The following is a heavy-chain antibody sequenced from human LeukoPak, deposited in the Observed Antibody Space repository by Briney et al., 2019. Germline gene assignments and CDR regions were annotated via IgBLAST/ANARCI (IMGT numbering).Heavy chain of an antibody. CDR2: IYYSGST. Sequence: SETLSLTCTVSGGSISSYYWSWIRQPPGKGLEWIGYIYYSGSTNYNPSLKSRVTISVDTSKNQFSLKLSSVTAADTAVYYCARDGLNTMVRGKIHYYYMDVWGKGTTVTISS. CDR3: ARDGLNTMVRGKIHYYYMDV. CDR1: GGSISSYY. V-gene: IGHV4-59*12. J-gene: IGHJ6*03. D-gene: IGHD3-10*01.